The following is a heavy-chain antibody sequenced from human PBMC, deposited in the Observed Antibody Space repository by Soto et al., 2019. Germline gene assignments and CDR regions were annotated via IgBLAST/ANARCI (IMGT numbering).Heavy chain of an antibody. D-gene: IGHD3-9*01. CDR2: ISGSGGST. CDR1: GFTFSSYA. V-gene: IGHV3-23*01. J-gene: IGHJ6*02. Sequence: PGGSLRLSCAASGFTFSSYAMSWVRQAPGKGLEWVSAISGSGGSTYYADSVKGRFTISRDNSKNTLYLQMNSLRAEDTAVYYCARDILTGYPERHYYYYGMDVWGQGTTVTVSS. CDR3: ARDILTGYPERHYYYYGMDV.